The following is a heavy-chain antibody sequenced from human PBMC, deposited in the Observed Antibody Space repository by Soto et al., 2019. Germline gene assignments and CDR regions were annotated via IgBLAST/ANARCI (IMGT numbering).Heavy chain of an antibody. D-gene: IGHD6-13*01. CDR3: ARESPAADGMRFDP. V-gene: IGHV4-61*01. CDR1: GGSVSSGSYY. J-gene: IGHJ5*02. CDR2: IYYSGST. Sequence: QVQLQESGPGLVKPSETLSLTCTVSGGSVSSGSYYWSWIRQPPGKGLEWIGYIYYSGSTNYNPSLNSRVNISVDTSKNQFSLKLSSVTAADTAAYYCARESPAADGMRFDPWGQGPLVTVSS.